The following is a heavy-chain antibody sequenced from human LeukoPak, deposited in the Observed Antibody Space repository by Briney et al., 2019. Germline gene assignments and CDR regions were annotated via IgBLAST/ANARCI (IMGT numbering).Heavy chain of an antibody. J-gene: IGHJ4*02. V-gene: IGHV3-74*01. CDR3: SRGFGGDLLGYYFDS. CDR2: FNGDGSRT. CDR1: GFTFSSYW. D-gene: IGHD3-10*01. Sequence: PGGSLRLSCAASGFTFSSYWMHWVRQAPGKGLVWVARFNGDGSRTSYADSVKGRFTISRDYSKDTLHLQMNSLRVTDTAVYYCSRGFGGDLLGYYFDSWGQGTQVTVSS.